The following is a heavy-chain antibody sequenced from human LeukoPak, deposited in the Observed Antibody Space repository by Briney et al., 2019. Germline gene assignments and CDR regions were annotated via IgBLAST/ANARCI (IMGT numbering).Heavy chain of an antibody. CDR2: ISDSGSET. V-gene: IGHV3-23*01. J-gene: IGHJ5*02. CDR1: GFTFNSYA. D-gene: IGHD3-10*01. Sequence: GGSLTLSCPASGFTFNSYAMSWVRQAPGKGMEWVSVISDSGSETFYADSVKGRFTISRDNSKNTLYLQINSLRAEDTAIYYCAKGVGWFPSWGQGTLVTVSS. CDR3: AKGVGWFPS.